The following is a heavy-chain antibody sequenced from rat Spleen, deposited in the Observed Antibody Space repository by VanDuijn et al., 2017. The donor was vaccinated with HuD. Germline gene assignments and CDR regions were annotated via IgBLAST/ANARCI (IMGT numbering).Heavy chain of an antibody. CDR2: ISYGDSSGHSST. Sequence: EVQLVESDGGLVQPGRSLKLSCAASGFTFSDHFMAWVRQAPAKGLEWVATISYGDSSGHSSTYYRDSVKGRFTISRDNTKSTLSLQMDSLRSEDTATYYCARHGYSGPFDYWGQGVMVTVSS. D-gene: IGHD1-1*01. J-gene: IGHJ2*01. CDR3: ARHGYSGPFDY. CDR1: GFTFSDHF. V-gene: IGHV5-29*01.